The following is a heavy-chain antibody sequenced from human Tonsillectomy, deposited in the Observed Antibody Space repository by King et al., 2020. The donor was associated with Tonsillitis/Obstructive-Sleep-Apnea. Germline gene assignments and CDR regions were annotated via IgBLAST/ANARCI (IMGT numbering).Heavy chain of an antibody. V-gene: IGHV3-74*01. J-gene: IGHJ4*02. D-gene: IGHD5/OR15-5a*01. Sequence: VQLVESGGGLIQPGGSLRLSCAASGFTSSSNWMHWVRRAPGKGLEWVSRINSDGSRTDYADSVKGRFTISRDNAKNTLWLQMNSLRAEDTAVYYCVRESGVYDPYWGQGTLVTVSS. CDR1: GFTSSSNW. CDR2: INSDGSRT. CDR3: VRESGVYDPY.